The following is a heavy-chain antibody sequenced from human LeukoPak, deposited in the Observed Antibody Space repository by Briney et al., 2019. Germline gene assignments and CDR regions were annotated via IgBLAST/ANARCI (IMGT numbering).Heavy chain of an antibody. CDR3: APPATPDYGGLDY. CDR1: GFTFRLYV. V-gene: IGHV3-23*01. Sequence: PGGSLRLSCAASGFTFRLYVMTWVRQAPGKGLEWVSAITGSGGSIYYADSVRGRFTISRDNSKNTLYLQMRSLRAEDTAIYYCAPPATPDYGGLDYWGQGTLVTVSS. CDR2: ITGSGGSI. J-gene: IGHJ4*02. D-gene: IGHD4-23*01.